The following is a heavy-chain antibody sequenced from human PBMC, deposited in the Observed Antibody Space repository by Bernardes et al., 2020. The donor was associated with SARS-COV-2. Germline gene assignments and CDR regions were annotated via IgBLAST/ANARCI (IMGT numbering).Heavy chain of an antibody. D-gene: IGHD3-22*01. Sequence: SETLSLTCAVYGGSFSGYYWSWIRQPPGKGLEWIGEINHSGSTNYNPSLKSRVTISVDTSKNQFSLKLSSVTAADTAVYYCARGSPLKRYYDSSGYSVGHKETDYWGQGTLVTVSS. V-gene: IGHV4-34*01. CDR3: ARGSPLKRYYDSSGYSVGHKETDY. CDR1: GGSFSGYY. J-gene: IGHJ4*02. CDR2: INHSGST.